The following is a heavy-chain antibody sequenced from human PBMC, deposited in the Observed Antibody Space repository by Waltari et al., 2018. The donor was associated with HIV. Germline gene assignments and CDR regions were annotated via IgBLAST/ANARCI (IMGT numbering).Heavy chain of an antibody. CDR1: GGSISSYY. CDR3: AREGDGYNYGGFGY. V-gene: IGHV4-59*01. CDR2: SYYRWSN. D-gene: IGHD5-12*01. J-gene: IGHJ4*02. Sequence: QVQLQESGPGLVKPSETLSLTCTVSGGSISSYYWSWIRPPPGKGLGWIGYSYYRWSNNNSPSHKSRVTISGDTSKNQFSLKLSFVTAADTAVYYCAREGDGYNYGGFGYWGQGTLVTVSS.